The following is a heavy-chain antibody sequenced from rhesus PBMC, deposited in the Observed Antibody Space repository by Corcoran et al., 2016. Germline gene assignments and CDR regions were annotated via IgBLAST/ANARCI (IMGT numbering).Heavy chain of an antibody. CDR1: GYSISSGYG. D-gene: IGHD6-25*01. CDR2: IPYSGST. J-gene: IGHJ4*01. Sequence: QLQLQESGPGLVKPSDTLSLTCAVSGYSISSGYGWSWIRQPPGKVLGWIGYIPYSGSTSYNPSLKSRVPISRDTSKNQFSLRLSSVTAADTAVYYCARDLAGSGSLDYWGQGVLVTVSS. V-gene: IGHV4-122*02. CDR3: ARDLAGSGSLDY.